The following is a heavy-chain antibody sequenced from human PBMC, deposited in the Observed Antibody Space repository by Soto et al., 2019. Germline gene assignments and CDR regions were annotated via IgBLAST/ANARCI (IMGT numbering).Heavy chain of an antibody. CDR1: GDTFSIHT. D-gene: IGHD2-15*01. J-gene: IGHJ3*02. CDR3: ARESSCSGLNCLVNAFDI. Sequence: QVQLVQSGAAVKRPGSSVNVSCKASGDTFSIHTITWVRQAPGQGLEWMGRIIPILDISNYAQKFQGRVTIFADTSTSTAYMELSGLRSEDTAVYYCARESSCSGLNCLVNAFDIWGQGTQVTVSS. CDR2: IIPILDIS. V-gene: IGHV1-69*08.